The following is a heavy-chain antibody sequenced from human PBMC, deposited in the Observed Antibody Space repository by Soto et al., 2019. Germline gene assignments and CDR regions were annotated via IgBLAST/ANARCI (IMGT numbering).Heavy chain of an antibody. J-gene: IGHJ5*02. CDR1: GGSISSGDYY. Sequence: SETLSLTCTVSGGSISSGDYYWSWIRQPPGKGLEWIGYIYYSGSTYYNPSLKSRVTISVDTSKNQFSLKLSSVTAADTAVYYCARDPVPAARTIRFDPWGQGTLVTVSS. CDR3: ARDPVPAARTIRFDP. V-gene: IGHV4-30-4*01. D-gene: IGHD2-2*01. CDR2: IYYSGST.